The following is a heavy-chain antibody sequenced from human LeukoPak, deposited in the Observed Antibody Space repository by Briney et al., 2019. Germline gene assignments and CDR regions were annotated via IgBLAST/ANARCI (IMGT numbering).Heavy chain of an antibody. Sequence: ASVKVSCKDSGYTFTSYAMNWVRQAPGQGLEWMGWINTNTGNPTYAQGFTGRFVFSLDTSVSTAYLQISSLKAEDTAVYYCARDTHYDFWSGYSWRYYYYYYGMDVWGQGTTVTVSS. CDR3: ARDTHYDFWSGYSWRYYYYYYGMDV. CDR1: GYTFTSYA. J-gene: IGHJ6*02. V-gene: IGHV7-4-1*02. CDR2: INTNTGNP. D-gene: IGHD3-3*01.